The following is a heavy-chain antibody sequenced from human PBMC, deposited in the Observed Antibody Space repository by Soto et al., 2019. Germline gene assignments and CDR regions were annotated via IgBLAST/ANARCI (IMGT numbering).Heavy chain of an antibody. CDR1: GXSLXXQGVH. Sequence: QITLKESGPTLVXXTXXXXXXXTFXGXSLXXQGVHVGWIRQPPGKALEWLALIYWDDNEVYSPSLKNRLTITKDTSKSQVVLTLATVDPVDTATYYCVYRDFGDYFFQFWGQGILVNVSS. V-gene: IGHV2-5*02. CDR2: IYWDDNE. J-gene: IGHJ4*02. D-gene: IGHD4-17*01. CDR3: VYRDFGDYFFQF.